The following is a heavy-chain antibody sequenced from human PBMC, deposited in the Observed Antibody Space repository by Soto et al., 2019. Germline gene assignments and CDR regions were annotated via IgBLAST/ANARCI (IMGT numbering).Heavy chain of an antibody. Sequence: PSQSLSLTCAISGDSVSSNSAAWNWIRQSPSRGLEWLGRTYYRSKWYNDYAVSVKGRITINPDTSKNQFSLQLNSVTPEDTAVYYCASGGSWPRAFDIWGQGTMVTVSS. D-gene: IGHD2-15*01. CDR1: GDSVSSNSAA. J-gene: IGHJ3*02. CDR3: ASGGSWPRAFDI. CDR2: TYYRSKWYN. V-gene: IGHV6-1*01.